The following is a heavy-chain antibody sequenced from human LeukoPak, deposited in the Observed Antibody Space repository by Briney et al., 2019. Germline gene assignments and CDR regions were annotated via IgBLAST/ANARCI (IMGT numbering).Heavy chain of an antibody. Sequence: ASVKVSCKASGYTFTGYYMHWVRQAPGQGLEWMGWINPNSGGTNYAQKFQGRVTMTRDTSISTAYMELSRLRSDDTAVYYCARGRLGYCSGGSCYSRFGWFDPWGQGTLVTVSS. J-gene: IGHJ5*02. D-gene: IGHD2-15*01. CDR3: ARGRLGYCSGGSCYSRFGWFDP. CDR1: GYTFTGYY. CDR2: INPNSGGT. V-gene: IGHV1-2*02.